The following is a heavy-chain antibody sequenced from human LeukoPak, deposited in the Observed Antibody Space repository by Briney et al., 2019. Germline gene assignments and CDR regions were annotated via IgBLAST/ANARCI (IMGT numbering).Heavy chain of an antibody. D-gene: IGHD3-22*01. Sequence: SSETLSLTCAVYGGSFSGYYWSWIRQPPGKGLELIGEINHSGSTNYNPSLKSQVTISVDTSKNQFPLKLSSVTAADTAVYYCARHEGYLTAIFQHWGQGTLVTVSS. CDR3: ARHEGYLTAIFQH. V-gene: IGHV4-34*01. CDR1: GGSFSGYY. J-gene: IGHJ1*01. CDR2: INHSGST.